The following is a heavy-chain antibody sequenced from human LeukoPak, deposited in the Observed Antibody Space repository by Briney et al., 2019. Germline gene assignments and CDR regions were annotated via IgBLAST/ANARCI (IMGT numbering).Heavy chain of an antibody. J-gene: IGHJ4*02. V-gene: IGHV3-64*01. CDR3: ARDPWGYDYWSGYYYYFDY. D-gene: IGHD3-3*01. CDR2: ISSNGGST. CDR1: GFTFSNYA. Sequence: GGSLRLSCAAFGFTFSNYAMHWVRQAPGKGLEHVSAISSNGGSTYYANSVKGRFTISRDNSKYTVYLQMGSLRAEDMGVYYCARDPWGYDYWSGYYYYFDYWGQGTLVTVAS.